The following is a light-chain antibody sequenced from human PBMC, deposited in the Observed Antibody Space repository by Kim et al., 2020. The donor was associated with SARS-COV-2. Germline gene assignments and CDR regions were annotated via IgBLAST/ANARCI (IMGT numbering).Light chain of an antibody. J-gene: IGLJ2*01. V-gene: IGLV2-11*03. Sequence: QSVTISCTGTTSNVGGYNYVSWYQQYPGKAPQLLIYDVYKRPSGVPDRFSGSKSGNTASLTISGLQTEDEADYYCSSVATSDTLEVFGGGTQLTVL. CDR2: DVY. CDR3: SSVATSDTLEV. CDR1: TSNVGGYNY.